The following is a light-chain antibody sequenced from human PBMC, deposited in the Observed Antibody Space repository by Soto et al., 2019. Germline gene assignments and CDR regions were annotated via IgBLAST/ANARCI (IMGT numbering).Light chain of an antibody. V-gene: IGKV1-39*01. Sequence: DIQMTQSPSSLSASVGDRVTITCRASQSISSYLNWYQQKPGKAPKLLIYAASSLQSGVPSRFSGSVSGTDFTLTISSLHPEDFATYYCQQSYSTRLYTFGQGTKLEIK. CDR1: QSISSY. CDR2: AAS. CDR3: QQSYSTRLYT. J-gene: IGKJ2*01.